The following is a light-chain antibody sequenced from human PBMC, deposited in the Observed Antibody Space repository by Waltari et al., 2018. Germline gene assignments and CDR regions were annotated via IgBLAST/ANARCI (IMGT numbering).Light chain of an antibody. J-gene: IGLJ2*01. CDR1: SSDVGSYDL. Sequence: SAPTQPASVSASPGQSITISCTGSSSDVGSYDLVAWYQQHPGKAPHLLLYEVDKRPSGVSYRFSGSKSGNAASLTISGLQAEDEAHYFCSSYTYGGPWVFGGGTLLTVL. V-gene: IGLV2-23*02. CDR3: SSYTYGGPWV. CDR2: EVD.